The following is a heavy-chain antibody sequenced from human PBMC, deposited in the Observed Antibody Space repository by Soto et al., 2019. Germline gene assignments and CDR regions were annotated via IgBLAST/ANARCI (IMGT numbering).Heavy chain of an antibody. CDR1: GFTFSNAW. J-gene: IGHJ6*02. CDR3: TTESSSWYWYYYYGMDV. V-gene: IGHV3-15*01. D-gene: IGHD6-13*01. CDR2: IKSKTDGGTT. Sequence: EVQLVESGGGLVKPGGSLRLSCAASGFTFSNAWMSWVRQAPGKGLEWVGHIKSKTDGGTTDYAAPVKGRFTISRDDSKNTLYLQMNSLKTEDTAVYYCTTESSSWYWYYYYGMDVWGQGTTVTVSS.